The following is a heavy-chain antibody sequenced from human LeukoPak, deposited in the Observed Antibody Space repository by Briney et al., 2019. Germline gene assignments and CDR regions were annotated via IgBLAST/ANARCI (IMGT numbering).Heavy chain of an antibody. Sequence: PGGSLRLSCAASGFTFSGSAMHWVRQASGRGLEWVGRIRSKANSYATAYAASVKGRFTISRDDSKNTAYLQMNSLKTEDTAVYYCTLIRKVVDALDAFDIWGQGTMVTVSS. CDR2: IRSKANSYAT. V-gene: IGHV3-73*01. D-gene: IGHD2-15*01. CDR1: GFTFSGSA. CDR3: TLIRKVVDALDAFDI. J-gene: IGHJ3*02.